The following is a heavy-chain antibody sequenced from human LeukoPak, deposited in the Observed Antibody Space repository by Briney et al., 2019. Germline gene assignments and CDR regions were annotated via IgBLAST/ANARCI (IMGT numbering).Heavy chain of an antibody. CDR2: INPSGGST. Sequence: ASVKVSCKASGYTFTSYYMHWVRQAPGQGLEWMGIINPSGGSTSYAQKFQGRVTMTRDTSTSTVYMELSSLRSEDTAVYYCAGDMLSDSSGYYYGVHFDYWGQGTLVTVSS. CDR1: GYTFTSYY. J-gene: IGHJ4*02. CDR3: AGDMLSDSSGYYYGVHFDY. V-gene: IGHV1-46*01. D-gene: IGHD3-22*01.